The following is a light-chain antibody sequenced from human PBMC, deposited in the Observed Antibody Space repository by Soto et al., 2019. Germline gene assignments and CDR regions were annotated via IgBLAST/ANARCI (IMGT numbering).Light chain of an antibody. V-gene: IGKV3-11*01. J-gene: IGKJ4*01. CDR2: DAS. CDR3: QQRSNWPLT. Sequence: VLTHSPATLSLSPGDRATLSCRASRSIDTFLAWYQRRPGQAPRLLIYDASNRATGIPARFSGSGSGTDFTLTISSLEPEDFALYYCQQRSNWPLTFGGGTKVDIK. CDR1: RSIDTF.